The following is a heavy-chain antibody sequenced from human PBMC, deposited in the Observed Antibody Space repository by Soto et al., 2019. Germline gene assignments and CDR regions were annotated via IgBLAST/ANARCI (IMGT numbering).Heavy chain of an antibody. D-gene: IGHD6-6*01. Sequence: PSETLSLTCTVSGGSISSGGYYWSWIRQHPGKGLEWIGYIYYSGSTYCKPSLKSRVTISVDTSKNQFSLKLSSVTAADTAVYYCARLTRAVIAARRGPDYWGQGTLVTVSS. CDR1: GGSISSGGYY. CDR2: IYYSGST. J-gene: IGHJ4*02. CDR3: ARLTRAVIAARRGPDY. V-gene: IGHV4-31*03.